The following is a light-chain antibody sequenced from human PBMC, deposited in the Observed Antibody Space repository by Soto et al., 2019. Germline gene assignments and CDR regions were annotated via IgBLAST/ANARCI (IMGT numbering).Light chain of an antibody. CDR3: SSHAGNTFYV. V-gene: IGLV2-8*01. CDR2: EVN. J-gene: IGLJ1*01. Sequence: QSALTQPPSASGSPGQSVTISCTGTSSDIGGYNSVSWYQQHPGEAPKLMIYEVNKRPSGAPDRFSGSKSGNTASLTVSGLQAEDEADYYCSSHAGNTFYVFGTGTKLTVL. CDR1: SSDIGGYNS.